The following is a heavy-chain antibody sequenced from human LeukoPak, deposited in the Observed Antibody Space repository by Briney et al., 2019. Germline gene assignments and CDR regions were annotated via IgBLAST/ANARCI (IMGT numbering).Heavy chain of an antibody. D-gene: IGHD1-1*01. V-gene: IGHV3-30*04. J-gene: IGHJ4*02. CDR3: ARGGELERRLFNFDY. CDR2: ISYDGSNK. Sequence: GGSLRLSCAASGFTFSSYAMHWVRQAPGKGLEWVAVISYDGSNKYYADSVKGRFTISRDNSKNTLYLQTNSLRAEDTAVYYCARGGELERRLFNFDYWGQGTLVTVSS. CDR1: GFTFSSYA.